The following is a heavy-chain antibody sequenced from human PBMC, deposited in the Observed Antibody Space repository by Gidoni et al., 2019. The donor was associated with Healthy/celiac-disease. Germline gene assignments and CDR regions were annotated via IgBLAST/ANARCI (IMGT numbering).Heavy chain of an antibody. V-gene: IGHV3-23*01. D-gene: IGHD2-21*02. CDR2: ISGSGGRT. J-gene: IGHJ6*03. CDR3: AKESASSFVVGTDMDV. Sequence: EVQLLESGGGLVQPGGSLSLSCAASGFTFSSYARSWVRQAPGKGLEWVADISGSGGRTYYADSVKGRFTIARDNSKNTLYLQMNSLRAEDTAVYYCAKESASSFVVGTDMDVWGKGTTVTVSS. CDR1: GFTFSSYA.